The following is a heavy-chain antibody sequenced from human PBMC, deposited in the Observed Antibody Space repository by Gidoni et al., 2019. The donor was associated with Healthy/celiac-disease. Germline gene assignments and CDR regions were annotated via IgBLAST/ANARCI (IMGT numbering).Heavy chain of an antibody. CDR1: GYTFTSYA. CDR3: ARGQMVVTANDIDY. J-gene: IGHJ4*02. Sequence: QVQLVQSGAEVKKPGASVKVSCKASGYTFTSYAMHWVRQAPGQRLEWMGWINAGNGNTKYSQKFQGRVTITRDTSASTAYMELSSLRSEDTAVYYCARGQMVVTANDIDYWGQGTLVTVSS. D-gene: IGHD2-21*02. CDR2: INAGNGNT. V-gene: IGHV1-3*01.